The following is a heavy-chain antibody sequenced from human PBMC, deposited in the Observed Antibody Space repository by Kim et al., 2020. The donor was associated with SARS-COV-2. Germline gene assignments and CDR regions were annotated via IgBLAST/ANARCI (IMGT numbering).Heavy chain of an antibody. V-gene: IGHV4-59*01. CDR3: AGTSIAARTSDY. J-gene: IGHJ4*02. Sequence: YNPSSKNRVTRSVDTSKNQCSLKLSSVTAADTAVYYCAGTSIAARTSDYWGQGTLVTVSS. D-gene: IGHD6-6*01.